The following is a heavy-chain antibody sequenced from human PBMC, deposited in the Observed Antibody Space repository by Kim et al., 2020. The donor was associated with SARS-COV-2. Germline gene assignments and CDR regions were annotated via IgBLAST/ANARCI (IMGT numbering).Heavy chain of an antibody. J-gene: IGHJ3*02. CDR1: GYTFTSYG. Sequence: ASVKVSCKASGYTFTSYGISWVRQAPGQGLEWMGWISAYNGNTNYAQKLQGRVTMTTDTSTSTAYMELRSLRSDDTAVYYCARYTRIAVAGTGAFDIWGQGTMVTVSS. CDR3: ARYTRIAVAGTGAFDI. CDR2: ISAYNGNT. V-gene: IGHV1-18*01. D-gene: IGHD6-19*01.